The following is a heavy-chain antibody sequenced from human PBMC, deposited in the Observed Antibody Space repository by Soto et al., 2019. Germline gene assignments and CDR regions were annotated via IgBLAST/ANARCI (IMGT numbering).Heavy chain of an antibody. CDR2: IGAYNGNT. Sequence: ASVKVSCKASGYTFTSYGISWVRQAPGQGLEWMGWIGAYNGNTNYAQKLQGRVTMTTDTSTSTAYMELRSLRSDDTAVYYCARDRHDDILTGYYRDNWFDPWGQGTLVTV. D-gene: IGHD3-9*01. CDR3: ARDRHDDILTGYYRDNWFDP. J-gene: IGHJ5*02. V-gene: IGHV1-18*01. CDR1: GYTFTSYG.